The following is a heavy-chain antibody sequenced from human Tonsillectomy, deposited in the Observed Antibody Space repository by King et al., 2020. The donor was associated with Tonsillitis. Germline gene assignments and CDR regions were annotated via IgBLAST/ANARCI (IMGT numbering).Heavy chain of an antibody. CDR1: DGSISSSSYS. CDR3: ARRSNPYLFDS. V-gene: IGHV4-39*01. CDR2: IYYGGST. Sequence: QLQESGPGLVKPSETLSLSCAVSDGSISSSSYSWGWIRQPPGKGLEWIGSIYYGGSTFYDPSFKSRVTIFVDTSKNQFSLKLSSVTAADTAGYYCARRSNPYLFDSWGQGTLVTVSS. J-gene: IGHJ4*02. D-gene: IGHD4-11*01.